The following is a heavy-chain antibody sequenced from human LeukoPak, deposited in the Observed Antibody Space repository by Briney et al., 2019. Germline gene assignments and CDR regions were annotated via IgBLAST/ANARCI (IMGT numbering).Heavy chain of an antibody. D-gene: IGHD5-12*01. CDR1: EFTFSRYW. Sequence: GGSLRLSCAASEFTFSRYWMHWVRQAPGKGLVWVARINSDGSSTSYADSVKGRFTISRDNAKNSLDLQMNSLRAEDTAVYYCARSGRGYDDAFDIWGQGTMVTVSS. V-gene: IGHV3-74*01. CDR3: ARSGRGYDDAFDI. J-gene: IGHJ3*02. CDR2: INSDGSST.